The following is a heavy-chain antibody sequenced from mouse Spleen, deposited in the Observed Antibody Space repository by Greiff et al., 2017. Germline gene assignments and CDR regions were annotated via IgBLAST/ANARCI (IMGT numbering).Heavy chain of an antibody. J-gene: IGHJ4*01. CDR2: ISYDGSN. CDR1: GYSITSGYY. Sequence: EVKLLESGPGLVKPSQSLSLTCSVTGYSITSGYYWNWIRQFPGNKLEWMGYISYDGSNNYNPSLKNRISITRDTSKNQFFLKLNSVTTEDTATYYCARAVATPYAMDYWGQGTSVTVSS. V-gene: IGHV3-6*02. D-gene: IGHD1-1*01. CDR3: ARAVATPYAMDY.